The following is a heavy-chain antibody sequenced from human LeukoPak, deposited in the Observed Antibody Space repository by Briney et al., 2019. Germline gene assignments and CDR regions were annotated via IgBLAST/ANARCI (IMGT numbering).Heavy chain of an antibody. V-gene: IGHV4-39*01. CDR1: GGSISSSSYY. D-gene: IGHD6-13*01. CDR3: ARHTLGIAAAGKWFDP. J-gene: IGHJ5*02. Sequence: SETLSLTCTVSGGSISSSSYYWGWIRQPPGKGLEWIGSMYYSGSTYYNPSLKSRVTISVDTSKTQFSLKLSSVTAADTAVYYCARHTLGIAAAGKWFDPWGQGTLVTVSS. CDR2: MYYSGST.